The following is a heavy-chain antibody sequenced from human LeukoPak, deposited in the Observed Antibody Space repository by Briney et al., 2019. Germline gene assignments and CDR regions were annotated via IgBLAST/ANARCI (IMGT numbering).Heavy chain of an antibody. CDR1: GFTFSSYA. Sequence: GGSLRLSCAAPGFTFSSYAMSWVRQAPGKGLGWVSAISGSGGSTSYADSVKGRFTIPRDNSKNTLYLQMNSLRAEDTAVYYCAKDSRTAAAYYWGQGTLVTVSS. D-gene: IGHD6-13*01. J-gene: IGHJ4*02. CDR3: AKDSRTAAAYY. CDR2: ISGSGGST. V-gene: IGHV3-23*01.